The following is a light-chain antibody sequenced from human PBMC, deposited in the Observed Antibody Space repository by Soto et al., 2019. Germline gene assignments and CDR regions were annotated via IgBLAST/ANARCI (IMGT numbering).Light chain of an antibody. CDR3: QHCDTSPA. CDR2: GAS. J-gene: IGKJ1*01. CDR1: QSVSNNY. V-gene: IGKV3-20*01. Sequence: EIVLTQSPGTLSLSPGARATLSCRASQSVSNNYLAWYQQKPGQAPRLLIYGASSRAAGIPDRFSGSGSGTDFTLSISRLEPEDFAVYYCQHCDTSPAFGQGTKVEIK.